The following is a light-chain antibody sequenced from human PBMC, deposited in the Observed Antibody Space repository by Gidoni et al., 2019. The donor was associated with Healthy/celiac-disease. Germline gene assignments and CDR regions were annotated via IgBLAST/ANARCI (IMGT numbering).Light chain of an antibody. Sequence: QSALTQPRSVSGSPGQSVTISCTRTSSDVGAYNYVSWYQQHPGKAPKLMIYDVSKRPSGVPDRFSGSKSGNTASLTISGLQAEDEADYYCCSYAGSYTLVFGGGTKLTVL. CDR3: CSYAGSYTLV. V-gene: IGLV2-11*01. CDR2: DVS. J-gene: IGLJ2*01. CDR1: SSDVGAYNY.